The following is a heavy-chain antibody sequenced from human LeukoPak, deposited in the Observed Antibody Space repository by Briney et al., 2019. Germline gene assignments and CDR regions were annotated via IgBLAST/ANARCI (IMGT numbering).Heavy chain of an antibody. CDR2: IYYSGST. CDR3: ARDSSRRGDAFDI. J-gene: IGHJ3*02. CDR1: GGSISSYY. Sequence: SSETLSLTCTVSGGSISSYYWSWIRQPPGKGLEWIGYIYYSGSTNYNPSLKSRVTISVDTSKNQFSLKLSSVTAADTAVYYCARDSSRRGDAFDIWGQGTMVTVSS. V-gene: IGHV4-59*01.